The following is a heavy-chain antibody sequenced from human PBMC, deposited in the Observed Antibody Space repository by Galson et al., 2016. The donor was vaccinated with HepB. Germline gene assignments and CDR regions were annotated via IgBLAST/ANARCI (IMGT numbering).Heavy chain of an antibody. CDR3: RYGMDV. Sequence: SLRLSCAASGFTFNRYNMNWVRQAPGKGLEWVSSISSSSNYIYYADSVKGRFAISRDNSKNSLYLQMNSLKTEDTAVYYCRYGMDVWGQGTTVTVSS. J-gene: IGHJ6*02. V-gene: IGHV3-21*03. CDR2: ISSSSNYI. CDR1: GFTFNRYN.